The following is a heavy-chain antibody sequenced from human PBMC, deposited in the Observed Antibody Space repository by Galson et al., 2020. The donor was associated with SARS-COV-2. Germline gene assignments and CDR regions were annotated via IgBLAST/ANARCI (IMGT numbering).Heavy chain of an antibody. CDR3: ARAPGYSRSWFGYFDY. Sequence: SGPTLVKPTQTLTLTCTFSRFSRSTSGMRVTWIRQPPGKALEWLARIDWDDDKFYSTSLKTRLTISKDTSKNQVVLTMTSMDPVDTATYYCARAPGYSRSWFGYFDYWGQGTLVTVSS. J-gene: IGHJ4*02. D-gene: IGHD6-13*01. CDR1: RFSRSTSGMR. CDR2: IDWDDDK. V-gene: IGHV2-70*04.